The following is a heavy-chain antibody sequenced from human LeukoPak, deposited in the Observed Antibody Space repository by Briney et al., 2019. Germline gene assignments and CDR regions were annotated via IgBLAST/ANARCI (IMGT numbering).Heavy chain of an antibody. D-gene: IGHD4/OR15-4a*01. V-gene: IGHV4-59*01. J-gene: IGHJ4*02. Sequence: SETLSLTCTVSGGSISSYYWSWIRQPPGKGLEWIGYIYYSGSTNYNPSLKSRVTISVGTSKNQFSLKLSSVTAADTAVYYCARRGVLAPFDYWGQGTLVTVSS. CDR1: GGSISSYY. CDR2: IYYSGST. CDR3: ARRGVLAPFDY.